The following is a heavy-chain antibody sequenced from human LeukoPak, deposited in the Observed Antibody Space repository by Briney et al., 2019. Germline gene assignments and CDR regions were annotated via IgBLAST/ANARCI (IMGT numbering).Heavy chain of an antibody. D-gene: IGHD2-21*01. Sequence: SETLSLTCTVSGVSLSSDKYYWTWIRQRPGKGLEWIGHIYYSGSTSFNPSLKSRVSMSMDTSKSQFSLKLTSVAAADTAVYYCATPYCGAISCLDVFDVWGQGTVVTVSS. CDR3: ATPYCGAISCLDVFDV. CDR2: IYYSGST. CDR1: GVSLSSDKYY. V-gene: IGHV4-31*03. J-gene: IGHJ3*01.